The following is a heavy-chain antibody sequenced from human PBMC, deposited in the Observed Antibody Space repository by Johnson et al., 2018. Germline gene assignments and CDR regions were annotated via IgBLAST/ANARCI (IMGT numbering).Heavy chain of an antibody. CDR2: IRGTGGKT. Sequence: EVQLVESEGGLVQPGGSLRLSCAASGFTFSNYAMSWVRQAPGKGLEWVSAIRGTGGKTYYADSVKGRFTISRDNSKNTLYLQMNSLRAEDTAVYYCAKDPPSGGWEPDYWGQGTLVTVSS. D-gene: IGHD6-19*01. J-gene: IGHJ4*02. CDR3: AKDPPSGGWEPDY. CDR1: GFTFSNYA. V-gene: IGHV3-23*04.